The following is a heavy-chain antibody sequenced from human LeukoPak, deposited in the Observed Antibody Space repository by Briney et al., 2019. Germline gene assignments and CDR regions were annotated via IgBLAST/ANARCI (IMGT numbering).Heavy chain of an antibody. J-gene: IGHJ4*02. CDR1: GYTFTSYG. V-gene: IGHV1-18*01. CDR3: ARDSTYYDFWSGLYYFDY. Sequence: ASVKVSCKASGYTFTSYGISWVRQAPGQGLEWMGWISAYNGNTNYAQKLQGRVTMTTDTSTSTAYMELRSLRSDDTAVYYCARDSTYYDFWSGLYYFDYWGQGTLVTVSS. D-gene: IGHD3-3*01. CDR2: ISAYNGNT.